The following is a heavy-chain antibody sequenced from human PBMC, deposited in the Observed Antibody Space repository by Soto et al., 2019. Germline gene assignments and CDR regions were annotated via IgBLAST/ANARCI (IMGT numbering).Heavy chain of an antibody. Sequence: ASVKVSCKASGYTFASYYMHWVRQAPGQGLEWMGIINPSGGSTSYAQKFQGRVTMTRDTSTSTVYMELSSLRSEDTAVYYCASIGYDFWSGNYHYYGMDVWGQGTTVTVSS. CDR3: ASIGYDFWSGNYHYYGMDV. V-gene: IGHV1-46*01. CDR2: INPSGGST. D-gene: IGHD3-3*01. J-gene: IGHJ6*02. CDR1: GYTFASYY.